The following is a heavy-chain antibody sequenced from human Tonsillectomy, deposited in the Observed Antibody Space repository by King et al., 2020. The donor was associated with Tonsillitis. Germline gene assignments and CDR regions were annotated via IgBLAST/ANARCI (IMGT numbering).Heavy chain of an antibody. CDR2: IYYNGST. Sequence: VQLQESGPGLVQPSQTLSLTCSVSGGSVSSGAYHWSWIRQYPGKGLEWTGYIYYNGSTYYNPSLRSRVIMSLDTSSNQFSLKVSSVTAADTAVYYCATEASGSPRGDLFDLWGQGTLVTVSS. CDR3: ATEASGSPRGDLFDL. J-gene: IGHJ5*02. D-gene: IGHD3-10*01. CDR1: GGSVSSGAYH. V-gene: IGHV4-31*03.